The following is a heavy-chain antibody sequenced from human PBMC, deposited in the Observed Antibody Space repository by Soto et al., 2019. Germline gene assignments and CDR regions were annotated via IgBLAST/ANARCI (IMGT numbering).Heavy chain of an antibody. V-gene: IGHV3-23*01. J-gene: IGHJ6*02. CDR3: AKDSRLEWLLSVYGMDV. D-gene: IGHD3-3*01. Sequence: GGSLRLSCAASGFTFSSYAMSWVRQSPGKGLEWVSAISGSGGSTYYADSVKGRFTISRDNSKNMLYLQMNSLRAEDTAVYYCAKDSRLEWLLSVYGMDVWGQGTTVTVSS. CDR1: GFTFSSYA. CDR2: ISGSGGST.